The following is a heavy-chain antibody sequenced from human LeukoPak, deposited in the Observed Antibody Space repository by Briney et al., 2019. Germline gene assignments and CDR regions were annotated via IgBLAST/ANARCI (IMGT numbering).Heavy chain of an antibody. D-gene: IGHD6-13*01. CDR2: ISNGGSNK. CDR3: VGVLAAAGTEAFDY. CDR1: GFTFSRYG. Sequence: GRSLRLSCAASGFTFSRYGMHWVRQAPGKGLEWVALISNGGSNKYYADSVEGRFTISRDNSKNTMYLQMNSLKPEDTGVYYCVGVLAAAGTEAFDYWGQGILVTVSS. J-gene: IGHJ4*02. V-gene: IGHV3-30*03.